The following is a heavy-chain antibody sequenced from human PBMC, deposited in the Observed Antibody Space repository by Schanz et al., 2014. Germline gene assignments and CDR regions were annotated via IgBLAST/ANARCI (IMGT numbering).Heavy chain of an antibody. V-gene: IGHV3-66*01. CDR2: IYIGGNT. D-gene: IGHD5-12*01. CDR3: AREFHGYGPHRDY. CDR1: GFTFSSYS. J-gene: IGHJ4*02. Sequence: EVQLVESGGGLVQPGGSLRLSCTASGFTFSSYSMNWVRQAPGKGLEWVSFIYIGGNTYYADSVKGRFTISRDNSKNTVYIQMNSLRAEDTAVYYCAREFHGYGPHRDYWGQGSLVTVSS.